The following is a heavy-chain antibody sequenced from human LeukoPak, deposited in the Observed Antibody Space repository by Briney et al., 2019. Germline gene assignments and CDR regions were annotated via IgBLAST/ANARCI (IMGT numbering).Heavy chain of an antibody. CDR2: ISSSGVTT. CDR1: GFTFTSYE. J-gene: IGHJ4*02. V-gene: IGHV3-48*03. CDR3: ARGSHIKTDC. Sequence: GGSLRLSCAASGFTFTSYEMNWVRQAPGKGLEWVSYISSSGVTTFYADSVKGRFTISRDNADNSLYLQMNSLRAEDTAFYYCARGSHIKTDCWGQGTLVTVSS.